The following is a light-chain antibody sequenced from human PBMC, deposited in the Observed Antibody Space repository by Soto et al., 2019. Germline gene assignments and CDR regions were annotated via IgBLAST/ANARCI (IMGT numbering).Light chain of an antibody. CDR2: EVS. V-gene: IGLV2-23*02. Sequence: QSVLTQPASVSGSPGQSITISCTGTSSDVGSYNLVSWYQQHPGKAPKLMIYEVSKRPSGVSNHYSGSKSGKTASLTISGLQAEDEADYYCCSYAGSSTFYVFGTGTKVTVL. CDR3: CSYAGSSTFYV. J-gene: IGLJ1*01. CDR1: SSDVGSYNL.